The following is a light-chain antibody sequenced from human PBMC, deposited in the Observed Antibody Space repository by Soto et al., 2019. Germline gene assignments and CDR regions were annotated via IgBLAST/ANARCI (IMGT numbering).Light chain of an antibody. J-gene: IGKJ1*01. V-gene: IGKV1-27*01. Sequence: DSQMTQSPSSLSASVGDRATITCRASQGISSYLAWYQQKPGQVPKLLIYAASTLHTGVPSRFRGSGSGTDITLTISRLQAEDVETYYCQKYNSAPWTFGQGTKVEIK. CDR3: QKYNSAPWT. CDR2: AAS. CDR1: QGISSY.